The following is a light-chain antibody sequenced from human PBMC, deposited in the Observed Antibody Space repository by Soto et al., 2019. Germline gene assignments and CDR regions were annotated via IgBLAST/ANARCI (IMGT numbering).Light chain of an antibody. V-gene: IGKV3-20*01. J-gene: IGKJ1*01. CDR1: QRVSSSS. Sequence: EIGLTQSPATLSLSPGERATLSCGASQRVSSSSLAWYQHKPGQSPRLLIFGVSSRATDIPDRFSGSGSGTDFTLTINRLEPEDFAVYYCQQYSISSTFGQGTKVDIK. CDR2: GVS. CDR3: QQYSISST.